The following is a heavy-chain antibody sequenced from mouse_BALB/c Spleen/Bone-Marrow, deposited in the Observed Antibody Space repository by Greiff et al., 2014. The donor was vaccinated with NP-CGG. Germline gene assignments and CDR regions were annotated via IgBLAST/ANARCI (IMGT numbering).Heavy chain of an antibody. CDR3: ARQLYGNYAY. CDR2: INPYNGGT. J-gene: IGHJ3*01. V-gene: IGHV1S30*01. CDR1: GYSFTGYY. Sequence: VHVKQSGPELVKPGPSVKISCKASGYSFTGYYMHWVKPSHGKSLEWIGEINPYNGGTSYDQKFKGKATLTVDTSSSTAFMELHSLTSEDSLVYYCARQLYGNYAYWGQGTLVTVSA. D-gene: IGHD2-10*02.